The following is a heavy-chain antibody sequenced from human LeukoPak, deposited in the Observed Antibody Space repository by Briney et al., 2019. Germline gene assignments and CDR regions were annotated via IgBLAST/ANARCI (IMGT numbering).Heavy chain of an antibody. Sequence: GSLRLSCAASGFTFSSYSMNWVRQPPGKGLEWIGSIYYSGSTYYNPSLKSRVTISVDTSKNQFSLKLSSVTAADTAVYYCARRKVSSLFDYWGQGTLVTVSS. D-gene: IGHD2-15*01. CDR2: IYYSGST. CDR1: GFTFSSYS. CDR3: ARRKVSSLFDY. V-gene: IGHV4-39*07. J-gene: IGHJ4*02.